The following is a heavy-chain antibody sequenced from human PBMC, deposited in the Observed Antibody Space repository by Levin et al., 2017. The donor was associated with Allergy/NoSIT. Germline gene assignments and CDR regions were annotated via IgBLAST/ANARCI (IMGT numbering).Heavy chain of an antibody. J-gene: IGHJ4*02. D-gene: IGHD4-17*01. CDR1: GFTFRSYA. CDR3: AKDVPDYGDYDESY. V-gene: IGHV3-23*01. Sequence: GGSLRLSCAASGFTFRSYAMNWGRQAPGKGLEWVSAISGSGSSTYYGDSVKGRFTISRDNSKNTVYLLMNSLRAEDTAVYYCAKDVPDYGDYDESYWGQGTLVTVSS. CDR2: ISGSGSST.